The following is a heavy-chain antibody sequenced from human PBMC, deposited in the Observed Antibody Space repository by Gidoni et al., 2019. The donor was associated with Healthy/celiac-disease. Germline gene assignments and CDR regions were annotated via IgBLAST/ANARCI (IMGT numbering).Heavy chain of an antibody. Sequence: QVQLVESGGGVVQPGRSLRLSCAASGFTFSSYGIHWVRQAPGKGLEWVAVISYDGSNKYYADSVKGRFTISRDNSKNTLYLQMNSLRAEDTAVYYCAKDLGVQEAVAGYWGQGTLVTVSS. CDR1: GFTFSSYG. D-gene: IGHD6-19*01. J-gene: IGHJ4*02. CDR3: AKDLGVQEAVAGY. V-gene: IGHV3-30*18. CDR2: ISYDGSNK.